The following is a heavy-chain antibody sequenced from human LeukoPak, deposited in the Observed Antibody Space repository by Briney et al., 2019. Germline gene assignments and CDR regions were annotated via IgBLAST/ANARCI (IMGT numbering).Heavy chain of an antibody. J-gene: IGHJ6*04. Sequence: PRGSLRLSCAASGLTISSYEMSWVRQAAGKGLEWISYISSSGSTIFYSDSVKGRFTISRDNAKNSLHLQMNSLTAEDTAVYYCAELGITMIGGVWGKGTTVTISS. V-gene: IGHV3-48*03. CDR1: GLTISSYE. D-gene: IGHD3-10*02. CDR3: AELGITMIGGV. CDR2: ISSSGSTI.